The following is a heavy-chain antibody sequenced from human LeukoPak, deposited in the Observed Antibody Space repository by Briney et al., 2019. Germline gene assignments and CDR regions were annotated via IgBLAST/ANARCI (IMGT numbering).Heavy chain of an antibody. V-gene: IGHV3-7*01. CDR1: GFTFSSYW. CDR2: IKQDGSEK. Sequence: GGSLRLSCAASGFTFSSYWMSWVRQAPGKGLEWLANIKQDGSEKYYVDSVKGRFTISRDNAKNSLYLQMNSLRAEDTAVYYCARGDVLRYFDWAIMRPVDYYYYMDVWGKGTTVTVSS. D-gene: IGHD3-9*01. J-gene: IGHJ6*03. CDR3: ARGDVLRYFDWAIMRPVDYYYYMDV.